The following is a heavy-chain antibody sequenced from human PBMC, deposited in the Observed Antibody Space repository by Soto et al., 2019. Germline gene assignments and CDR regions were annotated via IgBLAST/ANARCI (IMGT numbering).Heavy chain of an antibody. V-gene: IGHV3-30-3*01. Sequence: PGGSLRLSCAASGFTFSSYAMHWVRQAPGKGLEWVAVISYDGSNKRYADSVKGRFTISRDNSKNTLHLQMDSLRVEDTAVYYCAGEITVAFHYWGQGTLVTVSS. D-gene: IGHD3-10*01. J-gene: IGHJ4*02. CDR3: AGEITVAFHY. CDR1: GFTFSSYA. CDR2: ISYDGSNK.